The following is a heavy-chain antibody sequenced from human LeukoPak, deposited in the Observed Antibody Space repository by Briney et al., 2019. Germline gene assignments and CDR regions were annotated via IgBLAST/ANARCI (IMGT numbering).Heavy chain of an antibody. CDR1: GFIFTSYT. CDR3: ARRDSSGYYGA. Sequence: GGSLRLSCAASGFIFTSYTMTWVRQAPGKGLEWVAAISGSGDTTSYADSVKGRFTISRVNAKNSLYLQMNSLRDEDTAVYYCARRDSSGYYGAWGQGTLVTVSS. D-gene: IGHD3-22*01. J-gene: IGHJ5*02. V-gene: IGHV3-23*01. CDR2: ISGSGDTT.